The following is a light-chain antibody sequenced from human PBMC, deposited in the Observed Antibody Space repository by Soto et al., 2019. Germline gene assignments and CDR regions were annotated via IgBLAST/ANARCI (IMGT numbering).Light chain of an antibody. CDR1: SSNIGGNS. Sequence: PGQKVTISCSGSSSNIGGNSVSWYQQLPGTAPKLLIYDDDKRPSGIPDRFSGSKSGTSATLGITGFQTGDEADYYCGSWDSSLSAYVFGTGTKVTVL. CDR2: DDD. J-gene: IGLJ1*01. V-gene: IGLV1-51*01. CDR3: GSWDSSLSAYV.